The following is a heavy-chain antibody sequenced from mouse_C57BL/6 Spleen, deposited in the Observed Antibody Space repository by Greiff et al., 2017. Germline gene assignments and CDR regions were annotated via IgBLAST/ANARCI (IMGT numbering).Heavy chain of an antibody. Sequence: VKLMESGAELVKPGASVKISCKASGYAFSSYWMNWVKQRPGKGLEWIGQIYPGDGDTNYNGKFKGKATLTADKSSSTAYMQLSSLTSEDSAVYFCARGAYGPFAYWGQGTLVTVSA. CDR1: GYAFSSYW. V-gene: IGHV1-80*01. D-gene: IGHD1-1*01. CDR3: ARGAYGPFAY. CDR2: IYPGDGDT. J-gene: IGHJ3*01.